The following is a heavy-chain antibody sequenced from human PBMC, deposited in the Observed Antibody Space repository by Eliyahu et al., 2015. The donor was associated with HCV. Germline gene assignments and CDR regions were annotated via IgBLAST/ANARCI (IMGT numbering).Heavy chain of an antibody. D-gene: IGHD4-17*01. CDR2: IDPSDSYT. Sequence: EXQLVQSGAEVKKPGESLRISCXGXGYSXTSYWXSWVXXMPGKGLEWMGRIDPSDSYTNYSPSFQGHVTISADKSISTAYLQWSSLKASDTAMYYCARLSLDYGDYVAYFDLWGRGTLVTVSS. CDR1: GYSXTSYW. V-gene: IGHV5-10-1*01. CDR3: ARLSLDYGDYVAYFDL. J-gene: IGHJ2*01.